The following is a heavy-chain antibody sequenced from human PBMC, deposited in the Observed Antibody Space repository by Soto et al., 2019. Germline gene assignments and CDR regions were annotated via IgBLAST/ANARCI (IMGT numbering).Heavy chain of an antibody. CDR1: GVLVSSGDYF. V-gene: IGHV4-39*02. CDR3: AKLKVGATRAPDVDS. D-gene: IGHD1-26*01. CDR2: AHSSGGT. J-gene: IGHJ4*02. Sequence: QLKESGPGLVKPSETLSLTCNVSGVLVSSGDYFWGWIRQPPGKGLEWIGSAHSSGGTYYKPSLKARLTISVDKSNNNFSLRLNSVTAADTGVYYCAKLKVGATRAPDVDSWGQGKLVSVSS.